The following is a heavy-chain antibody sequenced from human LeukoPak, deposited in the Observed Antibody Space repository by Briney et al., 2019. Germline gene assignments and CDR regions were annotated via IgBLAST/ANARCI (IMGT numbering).Heavy chain of an antibody. J-gene: IGHJ5*02. CDR2: INHRGST. Sequence: SETLPLTCAVYGGSFSGYYWSWIRQPPGKGLEWIGEINHRGSTNYNPSLKSRVTISVDTSKNQLSLKLSSVTAADTAVYYCARGVSGYQLLYWYNWFDPGGQGTLVTVSS. D-gene: IGHD2-2*02. CDR1: GGSFSGYY. CDR3: ARGVSGYQLLYWYNWFDP. V-gene: IGHV4-34*01.